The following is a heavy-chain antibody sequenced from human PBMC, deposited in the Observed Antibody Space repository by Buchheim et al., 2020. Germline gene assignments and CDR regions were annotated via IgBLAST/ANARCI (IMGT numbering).Heavy chain of an antibody. V-gene: IGHV3-30-3*01. D-gene: IGHD2-8*01. Sequence: QVQLVESGGGVVQPGRSLRLSCAASGFTFSSYAMHWVRQAPGKGLEWVAVISYDGSNKYYADSVKGRFTISRDNSKNTLYLQMNSLRAEDTAVYYCARAVYARLPGLFDYWGQGTL. CDR1: GFTFSSYA. CDR2: ISYDGSNK. CDR3: ARAVYARLPGLFDY. J-gene: IGHJ4*02.